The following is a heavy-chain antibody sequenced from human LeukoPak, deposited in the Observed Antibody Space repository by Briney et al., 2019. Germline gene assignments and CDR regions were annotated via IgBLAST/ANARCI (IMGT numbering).Heavy chain of an antibody. D-gene: IGHD1-26*01. CDR1: GGTFSSYA. V-gene: IGHV1-69*05. CDR3: ARVRGGSYFNGGYFDY. Sequence: SVKVSCKASGGTFSSYAISWVRQAPGQGLEWMGGIIPIFGTANYAQKFQGRVTITTDESTSTAYMELSSLRSEDTAVYYCARVRGGSYFNGGYFDYWGQGTLVTVSS. CDR2: IIPIFGTA. J-gene: IGHJ4*02.